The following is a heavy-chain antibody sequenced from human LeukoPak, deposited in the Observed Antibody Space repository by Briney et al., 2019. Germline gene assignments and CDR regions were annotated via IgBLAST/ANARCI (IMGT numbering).Heavy chain of an antibody. CDR3: ARHTYARPFDF. CDR1: GGSISSYY. V-gene: IGHV4-59*08. CDR2: IYYSGST. J-gene: IGHJ4*02. D-gene: IGHD6-6*01. Sequence: SETLSLTCIVSGGSISSYYWSWIRQPPGKGLEWIGYIYYSGSTNYNPSLKSRVTISLDTSKNQVSLQVTSVTAADTAVYYCARHTYARPFDFWGQGTLVTVSS.